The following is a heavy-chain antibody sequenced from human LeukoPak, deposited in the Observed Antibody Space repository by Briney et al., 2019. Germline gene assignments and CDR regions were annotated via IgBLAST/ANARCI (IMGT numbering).Heavy chain of an antibody. J-gene: IGHJ6*01. D-gene: IGHD3-22*01. CDR3: ARARFYYYDSSGYYYYYGMDV. V-gene: IGHV3-21*01. CDR2: ISSSSSYI. CDR1: EFTFSSYS. Sequence: PGGSLRLSCAASEFTFSSYSMKWVRQAPGKGLEWVSSISSSSSYIYYADSAKGRFTISRDNAKNSLYLQMNSLRAEDTAVYYCARARFYYYDSSGYYYYYGMDVWGQGTTVTVSS.